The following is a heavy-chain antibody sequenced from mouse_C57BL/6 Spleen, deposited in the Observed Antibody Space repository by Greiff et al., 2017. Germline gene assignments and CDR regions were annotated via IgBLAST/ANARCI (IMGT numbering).Heavy chain of an antibody. J-gene: IGHJ4*01. CDR3: ATDGNYPSYAMDY. Sequence: DVKLQESGPELVKPGASVKIPCKASGYTFTDYNMDWVKQSHGKSLEWIGDINPNNGGTIYNQKFKGKATLTVDKSSSTAYMELRSLTSEDTAVYYCATDGNYPSYAMDYWGQGTSVTVSS. CDR1: GYTFTDYN. D-gene: IGHD2-1*01. V-gene: IGHV1-18*01. CDR2: INPNNGGT.